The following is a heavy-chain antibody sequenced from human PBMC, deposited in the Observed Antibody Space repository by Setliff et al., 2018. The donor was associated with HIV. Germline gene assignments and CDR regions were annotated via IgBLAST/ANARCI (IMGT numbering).Heavy chain of an antibody. CDR1: GGSFSGYY. CDR2: INESGTS. D-gene: IGHD3-22*01. V-gene: IGHV4-34*01. CDR3: ARGRQGLYYYSSGFSRGRYYDL. Sequence: PSETLSLTCAVYGGSFSGYYWSWIHQPPGKGLEWIGEINESGTSNSNPSLESRVTMSVDASKTHFSLKLSSVTAADTALYFCARGRQGLYYYSSGFSRGRYYDLWGQGTLVTVSS. J-gene: IGHJ4*02.